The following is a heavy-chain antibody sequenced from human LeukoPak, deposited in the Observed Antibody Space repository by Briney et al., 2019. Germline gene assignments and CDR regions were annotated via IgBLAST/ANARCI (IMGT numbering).Heavy chain of an antibody. CDR3: AKAVAARWLDP. D-gene: IGHD6-19*01. J-gene: IGHJ5*02. V-gene: IGHV3-7*01. CDR2: IKEDGSEQ. Sequence: GGSLRLSCAASGFTFSSYWMSWVRQAPGKGLESVANIKEDGSEQNYVDSVKGRFTISRDNANNSLYLQMNSLRAEDTAVYYCAKAVAARWLDPWGQGTLVIVSS. CDR1: GFTFSSYW.